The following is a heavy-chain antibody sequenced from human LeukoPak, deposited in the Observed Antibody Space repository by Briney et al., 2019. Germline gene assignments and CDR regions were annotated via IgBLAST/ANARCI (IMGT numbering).Heavy chain of an antibody. Sequence: PGGSLRLSCAASGFTFDDYAMHWVRQAPGKGLEWVSGISWNSGSIGYADSVKGRFTISRDNAKNSLYLQTNSLRAEDTALYYCAKAQSSGYYSPIDYWGQGTLVTVSS. J-gene: IGHJ4*02. CDR1: GFTFDDYA. D-gene: IGHD3-22*01. CDR2: ISWNSGSI. V-gene: IGHV3-9*01. CDR3: AKAQSSGYYSPIDY.